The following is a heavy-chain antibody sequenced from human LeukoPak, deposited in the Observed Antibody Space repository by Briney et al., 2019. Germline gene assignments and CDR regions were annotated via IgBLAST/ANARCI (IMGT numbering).Heavy chain of an antibody. CDR1: GGTFSSYA. Sequence: ASVKVSCKASGGTFSSYAISWVRQAPGQGLEWMGWINPNSGGTNYAQKFQGRVTITRNTSISTAYMELSSLRSEDTAVYYCARGPRNWGQGTLVTVSS. J-gene: IGHJ4*02. CDR2: INPNSGGT. CDR3: ARGPRN. V-gene: IGHV1-8*03.